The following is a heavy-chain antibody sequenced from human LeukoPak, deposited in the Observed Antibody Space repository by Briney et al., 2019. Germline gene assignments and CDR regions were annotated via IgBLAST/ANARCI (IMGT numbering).Heavy chain of an antibody. CDR2: IIPIFGTA. CDR1: GGTFSNFA. D-gene: IGHD5-12*01. J-gene: IGHJ5*02. CDR3: AKAGSNGYGWGPLNWVDP. Sequence: SVKVSCKASGGTFSNFAISWVRQAPGQGLEWMGGIIPIFGTANYAQKFQGRVTMTRDTSTSTAYMELTSLKSDDTAVYYCAKAGSNGYGWGPLNWVDPWGQGTLVTVSS. V-gene: IGHV1-69*05.